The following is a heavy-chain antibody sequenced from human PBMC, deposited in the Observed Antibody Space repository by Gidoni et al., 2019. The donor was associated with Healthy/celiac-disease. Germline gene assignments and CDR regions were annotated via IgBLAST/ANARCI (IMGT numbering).Heavy chain of an antibody. CDR1: GFTFPSSA. D-gene: IGHD4-17*01. V-gene: IGHV1-58*01. CDR3: AARRATVVTPEPPDY. CDR2: IVVGSGNT. J-gene: IGHJ4*02. Sequence: QMQLVQSGPEVKKPGTSVKVSCKASGFTFPSSAVQWVRQARGQRLAWIGWIVVGSGNTNYAQKFQERVTITRDMSTSTAYMELSSLRSEDTAVYYCAARRATVVTPEPPDYWGQGTLVTVSS.